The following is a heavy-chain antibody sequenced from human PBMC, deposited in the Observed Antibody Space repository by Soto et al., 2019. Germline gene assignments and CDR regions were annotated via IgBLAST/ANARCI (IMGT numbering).Heavy chain of an antibody. J-gene: IGHJ6*02. CDR3: ARLRGYSGYDFEGRYYYYGMDV. V-gene: IGHV4-4*02. Sequence: SETLSLTCAVSGGSISSSNWWSWVRQPPGKGLEWIGEIYHSGSTNYNPSLKSRVTISVDKSKNQFSLKLSSVTAADTAVYYCARLRGYSGYDFEGRYYYYGMDVWGQGTTVTVSS. CDR1: GGSISSSNW. D-gene: IGHD5-12*01. CDR2: IYHSGST.